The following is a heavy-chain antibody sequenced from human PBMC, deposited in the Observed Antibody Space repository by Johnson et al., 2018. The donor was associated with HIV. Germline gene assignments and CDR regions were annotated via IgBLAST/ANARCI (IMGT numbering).Heavy chain of an antibody. V-gene: IGHV3-53*01. D-gene: IGHD2-2*01. J-gene: IGHJ3*01. CDR1: GFTFSGSD. CDR2: IYSGGST. CDR3: ARDGGHYCSSTGCWNKHAFDV. Sequence: MLLVESGGGLVQPGGSLKLSCAASGFTFSGSDMHWVRQAPGKGLECISVIYSGGSTYYADSVKGRFTISRDNSKNTLYLQMNSLRAEDTAVYYCARDGGHYCSSTGCWNKHAFDVWGQGTMVTVSS.